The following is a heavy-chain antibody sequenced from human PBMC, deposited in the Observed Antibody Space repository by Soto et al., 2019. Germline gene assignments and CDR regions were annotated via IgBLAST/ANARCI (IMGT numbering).Heavy chain of an antibody. V-gene: IGHV1-18*01. CDR2: ISAYNGNT. J-gene: IGHJ3*02. Sequence: QVQLVQSGAEGKKPGASVKVSCKASGYTFTSYGISWVRQAPGQGLEWMGWISAYNGNTNYAQKLQGRVTMTTDTSTSTAYMELRSLRSDDTAVYYCARDHYSSSWYAGDAFDIWGQGTMVTVSS. D-gene: IGHD6-13*01. CDR3: ARDHYSSSWYAGDAFDI. CDR1: GYTFTSYG.